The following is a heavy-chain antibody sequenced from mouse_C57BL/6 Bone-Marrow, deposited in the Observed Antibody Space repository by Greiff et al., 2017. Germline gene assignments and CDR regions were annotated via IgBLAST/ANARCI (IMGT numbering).Heavy chain of an antibody. D-gene: IGHD1-1*02. V-gene: IGHV1-63*01. CDR3: ARSGQVYYYYLDD. Sequence: VQLQQSGAELVRPGTSVKMSCKASGYTFTNYWIGWAKQRPGHGLEWIGDIYPGGGYTNYNEKFKGKATLTGDKTSSTMYMQIRRLKSSDTDIYDRARSGQVYYYYLDDWGKGTSVTVSS. CDR2: IYPGGGYT. J-gene: IGHJ4*01. CDR1: GYTFTNYW.